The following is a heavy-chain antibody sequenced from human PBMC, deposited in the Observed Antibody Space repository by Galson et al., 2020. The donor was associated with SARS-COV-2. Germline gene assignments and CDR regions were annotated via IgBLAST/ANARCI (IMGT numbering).Heavy chain of an antibody. V-gene: IGHV4-31*03. Sequence: SETLSLTCTVSGASISGGGNYWNWIRQHPGKGLEWIGYIYYSGSTYYNPSLKSRITISVDTSKNQFSLKLSSVTAADTAVYYCARALVAATPYYAMDVWGQGTTVTVSS. CDR3: ARALVAATPYYAMDV. CDR2: IYYSGST. CDR1: GASISGGGNY. D-gene: IGHD2-15*01. J-gene: IGHJ6*02.